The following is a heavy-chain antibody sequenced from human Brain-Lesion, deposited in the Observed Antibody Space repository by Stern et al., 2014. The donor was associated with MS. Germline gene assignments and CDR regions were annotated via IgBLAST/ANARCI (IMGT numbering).Heavy chain of an antibody. V-gene: IGHV3-33*01. J-gene: IGHJ6*02. Sequence: VQLVESGGGVVQPGKSLRLSCAASGFTFISYGIHWVRQAPGNGLEWVALIWYDGSKKFYADSVKGRFAISRDTSKNTVYLQMNSLRVGDTAVYFCSRGKVASAPLDVWGQGTTVTVS. CDR2: IWYDGSKK. CDR1: GFTFISYG. CDR3: SRGKVASAPLDV.